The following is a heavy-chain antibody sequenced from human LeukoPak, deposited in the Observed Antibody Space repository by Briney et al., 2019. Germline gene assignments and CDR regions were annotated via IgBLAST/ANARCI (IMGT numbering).Heavy chain of an antibody. D-gene: IGHD2-2*01. J-gene: IGHJ6*02. CDR2: INFDGSTT. V-gene: IGHV3-74*01. Sequence: GGSLRLSCAASGFTFSKYWMQWVRQAPGKGLVWVSHINFDGSTTTYADSVKGRFTISRDNAKNSLYLQMNSLRAEDTAVYYCARVPKGYQTYGMDVWGQGTTVTVSS. CDR3: ARVPKGYQTYGMDV. CDR1: GFTFSKYW.